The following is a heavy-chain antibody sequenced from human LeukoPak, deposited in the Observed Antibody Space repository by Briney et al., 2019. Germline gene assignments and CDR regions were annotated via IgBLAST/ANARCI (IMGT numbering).Heavy chain of an antibody. V-gene: IGHV1-46*01. CDR1: GYTFTSYY. CDR3: ARDGYSSSWYTARYYYYYGMDV. J-gene: IGHJ6*02. CDR2: INPSGGST. Sequence: ASVKVSCKASGYTFTSYYMHWVRQAPGQGLEWMGIINPSGGSTSYAQKFQGRVTMTRDTSTSTVYMELSSLRSEDTAVYYCARDGYSSSWYTARYYYYYGMDVWGQGTTVTVSS. D-gene: IGHD6-13*01.